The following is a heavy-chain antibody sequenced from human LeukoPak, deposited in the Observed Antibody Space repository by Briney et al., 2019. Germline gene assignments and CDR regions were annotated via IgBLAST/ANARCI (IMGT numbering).Heavy chain of an antibody. D-gene: IGHD3-10*01. CDR2: ISGTGGDT. CDR3: AKHLWRDLLWFGEGYYVDY. J-gene: IGHJ4*02. Sequence: QTGGSLRLSCAPPGFPFPNYPMSWVRQAPGTGLEWVSVISGTGGDTYYVDSVKGRFTISRDSSKDTLYLQMNSLRVEDTAVYYCAKHLWRDLLWFGEGYYVDYWGQGTLVTVSS. CDR1: GFPFPNYP. V-gene: IGHV3-23*01.